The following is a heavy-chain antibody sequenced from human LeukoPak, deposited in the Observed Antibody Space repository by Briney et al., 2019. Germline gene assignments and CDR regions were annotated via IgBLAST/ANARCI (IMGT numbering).Heavy chain of an antibody. CDR1: GYTFTGYY. CDR3: ARAGTDGYDSYALGAFDI. V-gene: IGHV1-2*02. CDR2: INPNSGGT. J-gene: IGHJ3*02. D-gene: IGHD5-12*01. Sequence: ASVKVSCKASGYTFTGYYMHWVRQAPGQGHEWMGWINPNSGGTNYAQKFQGRVTMTRDTSISTAYMELSRLRSDDTAVYYCARAGTDGYDSYALGAFDIWGQGTMVTVSS.